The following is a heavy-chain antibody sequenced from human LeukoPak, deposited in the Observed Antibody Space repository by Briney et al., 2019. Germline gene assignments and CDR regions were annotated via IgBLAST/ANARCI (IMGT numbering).Heavy chain of an antibody. Sequence: GGSLRLSCATSGFSFSSHAMTWVRQAPGKGPEWLSAISISGDDTYYADSVKGRFTISRDNSKNTLYLQMNSLRAEDTAVYYCARDRNSGKYYDYWGQGTLVTVSS. CDR1: GFSFSSHA. V-gene: IGHV3-23*01. CDR2: ISISGDDT. J-gene: IGHJ4*02. D-gene: IGHD1-26*01. CDR3: ARDRNSGKYYDY.